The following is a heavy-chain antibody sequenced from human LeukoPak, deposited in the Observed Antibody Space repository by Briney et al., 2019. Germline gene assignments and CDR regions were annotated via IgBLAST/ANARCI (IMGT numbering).Heavy chain of an antibody. D-gene: IGHD6-25*01. CDR3: ARAQRSPYYMDV. CDR2: INWNGGST. Sequence: GGSLRLSCAASGFTFDDYGMSWVRQAPGKGLEWVFGINWNGGSTGYADSVKGRFTISRDNAKNSLYLQMNSLRAEDTALYYCARAQRSPYYMDVWGKGTTVTVSS. J-gene: IGHJ6*03. CDR1: GFTFDDYG. V-gene: IGHV3-20*04.